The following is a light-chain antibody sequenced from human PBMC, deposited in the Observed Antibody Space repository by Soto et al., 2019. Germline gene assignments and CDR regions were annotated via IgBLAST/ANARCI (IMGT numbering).Light chain of an antibody. CDR2: GAI. J-gene: IGKJ5*01. CDR3: QQTFSNSGIT. CDR1: QGVGTY. Sequence: DIQMTQSPSSLSASVGDSVTITCRASQGVGTYVNWYQQKSGKAPKLLIYGAITLERGVPSRFSGSGLGTDFTLAIRSLQPEDFATYYCQQTFSNSGITFGQGTRLEIK. V-gene: IGKV1-39*01.